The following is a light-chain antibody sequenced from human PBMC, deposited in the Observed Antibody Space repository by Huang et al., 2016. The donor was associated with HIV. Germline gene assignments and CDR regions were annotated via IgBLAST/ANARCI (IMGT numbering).Light chain of an antibody. CDR1: QSVSSTY. V-gene: IGKV3-20*01. J-gene: IGKJ5*01. CDR3: QQYDTSQGIT. Sequence: EIVLTQSPGTLSLSPGESATLSCRASQSVSSTYLAWYQQNPGQAPRLLIFGASSRATDIPDRFIGSGSGTEFTLTISRLEPEDFAVYYCQQYDTSQGITFGQGTRLEMK. CDR2: GAS.